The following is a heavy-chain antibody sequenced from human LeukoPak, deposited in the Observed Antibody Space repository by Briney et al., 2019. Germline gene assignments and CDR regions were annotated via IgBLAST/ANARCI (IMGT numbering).Heavy chain of an antibody. D-gene: IGHD3-22*01. V-gene: IGHV4-39*01. Sequence: SETLSLTCTVSGDSISSGSYYWGWIRQPPGTGLEWIASIYYAGTTYYNPSLKSRVTISVDTSKNQFSLKLTSVTAADTAVYYCARLGYYYDSSAKGAFDYWGQGTLVTVSS. CDR3: ARLGYYYDSSAKGAFDY. CDR1: GDSISSGSYY. J-gene: IGHJ4*02. CDR2: IYYAGTT.